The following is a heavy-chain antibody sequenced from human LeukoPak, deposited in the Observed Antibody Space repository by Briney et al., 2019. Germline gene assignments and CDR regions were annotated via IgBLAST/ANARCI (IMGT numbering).Heavy chain of an antibody. CDR1: GGSFSGYY. CDR2: INHSGST. V-gene: IGHV4-34*01. J-gene: IGHJ6*02. CDR3: ARHSFDCSSTSCYPYYYYGMDV. Sequence: SETLSLICAVYGGSFSGYYWSWIRQPPGKGLEWIGEINHSGSTNYNPSLKSRVTISVDTSKNQFSLKLSSVTAADTAVYYCARHSFDCSSTSCYPYYYYGMDVWGQGTTVTVSS. D-gene: IGHD2-2*01.